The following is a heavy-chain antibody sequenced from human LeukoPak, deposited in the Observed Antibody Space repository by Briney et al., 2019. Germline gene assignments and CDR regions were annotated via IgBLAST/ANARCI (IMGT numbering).Heavy chain of an antibody. V-gene: IGHV1-69*06. CDR3: ASSAYYYGSGSYLARGWLDP. J-gene: IGHJ5*02. Sequence: SVKVSCKASGGTFSSYAISWVRQAPGQGLEWMGGIIPIFGTANYAQKFQGRVTITADKSTSTAYMELSSLRSEDTAVYYCASSAYYYGSGSYLARGWLDPWGQGTLVTVSS. CDR2: IIPIFGTA. CDR1: GGTFSSYA. D-gene: IGHD3-10*01.